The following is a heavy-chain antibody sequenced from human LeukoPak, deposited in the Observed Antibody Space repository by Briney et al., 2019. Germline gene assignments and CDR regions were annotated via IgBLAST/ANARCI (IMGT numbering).Heavy chain of an antibody. V-gene: IGHV3-30-3*01. D-gene: IGHD2-15*01. CDR2: ISYDGSNK. Sequence: HTGGSLRLSCAASGFTFSSYAMHWVRQAPGKGLEWVAVISYDGSNKYYADSVKGRFTTSRDNSKNTLYLQMNSLRAEDTAVYYCARDQSLGYCSGGSCRGFDYWGQGTLVTVSS. J-gene: IGHJ4*02. CDR1: GFTFSSYA. CDR3: ARDQSLGYCSGGSCRGFDY.